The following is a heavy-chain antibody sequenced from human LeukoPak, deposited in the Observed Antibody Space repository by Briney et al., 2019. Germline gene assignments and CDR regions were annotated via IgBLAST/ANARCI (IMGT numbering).Heavy chain of an antibody. CDR3: ARENPTYGSGSYYYNWFDP. J-gene: IGHJ5*02. V-gene: IGHV4-59*01. Sequence: SETLSLTCTVSGGSISSYYWSWIRQPPGKGLEWIGYIYYSGSTNYNPSLKSRVTISVGTSKNQFSLKLSSVTAADTAVYYCARENPTYGSGSYYYNWFDPWGQGTLVTVSS. CDR1: GGSISSYY. D-gene: IGHD3-10*01. CDR2: IYYSGST.